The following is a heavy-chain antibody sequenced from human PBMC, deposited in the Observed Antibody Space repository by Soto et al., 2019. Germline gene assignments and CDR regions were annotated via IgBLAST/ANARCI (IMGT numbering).Heavy chain of an antibody. D-gene: IGHD2-15*01. CDR2: FGGTGGGT. J-gene: IGHJ4*02. V-gene: IGHV3-23*01. Sequence: EVQVLESGGGLVQPGGSLRLSCVGSGFTFSLYAMSWVRQAPGKGLEWVSTFGGTGGGTYYADSVKGRFTISRDNTKDTVYLQMNSLSAEDTAVSYCTGGACPDIWGQGTVVTVS. CDR1: GFTFSLYA. CDR3: TGGACPDI.